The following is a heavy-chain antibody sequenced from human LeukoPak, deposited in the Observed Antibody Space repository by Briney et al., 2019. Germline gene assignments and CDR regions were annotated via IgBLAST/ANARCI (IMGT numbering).Heavy chain of an antibody. V-gene: IGHV4-4*07. D-gene: IGHD3-22*01. CDR2: IYTRGST. J-gene: IGHJ4*02. CDR1: GGYISSYY. Sequence: PSETLSLTCTVSGGYISSYYWSWIRQPAGEGLEWIGRIYTRGSTNYNPPLKSRVTMSVDTSKNQFSLKLSSVTAADTAVYYCAGEGHDYDSSGYYYGGEDYWGQGTLVTVSS. CDR3: AGEGHDYDSSGYYYGGEDY.